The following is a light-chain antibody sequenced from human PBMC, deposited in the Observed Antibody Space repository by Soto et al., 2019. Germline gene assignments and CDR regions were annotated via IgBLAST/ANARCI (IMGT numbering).Light chain of an antibody. V-gene: IGLV2-14*01. J-gene: IGLJ1*01. CDR3: SSYTSTSPPVL. CDR2: GVS. Sequence: QSALTQPASVSGSPAQSITISCTGSSSDIGDYNFVSWYQQHPGKAPKRMIYGVSLRPSGVSDRFSGSKSGNTASLTISGLQAEDEADYYCSSYTSTSPPVLFGTGTKVTVL. CDR1: SSDIGDYNF.